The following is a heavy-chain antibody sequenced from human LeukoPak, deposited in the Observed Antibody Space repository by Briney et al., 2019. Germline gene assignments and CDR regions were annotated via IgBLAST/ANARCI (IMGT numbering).Heavy chain of an antibody. V-gene: IGHV3-74*01. J-gene: IGHJ4*02. CDR3: ARRAGAYSHPYDY. CDR2: INSDGGST. D-gene: IGHD4/OR15-4a*01. CDR1: GFTFSRHW. Sequence: GGSLRLSCAASGFTFSRHWMHWVRHAPGKGLVWVSRINSDGGSTTYADSVKGRFTISRDNAKNTLYLQMNSLRAEDTVVYYCARRAGAYSHPYDYWGQGTLVTVSS.